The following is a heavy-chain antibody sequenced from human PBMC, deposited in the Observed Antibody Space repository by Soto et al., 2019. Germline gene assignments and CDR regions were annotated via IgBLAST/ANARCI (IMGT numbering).Heavy chain of an antibody. Sequence: AASVKVSCKASGYHFTSYYMHWVRPAPGQRLEWMGIINPSGGSTSYAQKFQGRVTMTRDTSTSTVYMELSSLRSEDTAVYYCARDSRSGQWLPTYYYYGMDVWGQGTTVTVSS. V-gene: IGHV1-46*01. CDR2: INPSGGST. J-gene: IGHJ6*02. D-gene: IGHD6-19*01. CDR1: GYHFTSYY. CDR3: ARDSRSGQWLPTYYYYGMDV.